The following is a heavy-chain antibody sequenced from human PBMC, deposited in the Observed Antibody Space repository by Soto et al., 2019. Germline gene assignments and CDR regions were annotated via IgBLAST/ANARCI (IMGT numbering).Heavy chain of an antibody. CDR1: GYSFTSYW. D-gene: IGHD6-6*01. J-gene: IGHJ4*02. V-gene: IGHV5-51*01. Sequence: PVESLTISCEVSGYSFTSYWIVWVLQMPGKGLEWMGIIYPGDSDTRYSPSFQGQVTISADKSISTAYLQWSSLKASDTAMYYCARRIAARPGSMYYFDYWGQGTMVTVSS. CDR2: IYPGDSDT. CDR3: ARRIAARPGSMYYFDY.